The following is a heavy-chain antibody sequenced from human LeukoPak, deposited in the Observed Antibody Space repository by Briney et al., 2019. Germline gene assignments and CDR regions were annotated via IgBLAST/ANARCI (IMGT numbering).Heavy chain of an antibody. D-gene: IGHD4-17*01. CDR3: AREGRQDYVYFDC. CDR1: GDSISSYY. Sequence: SETLSLTCTVSGDSISSYYWSWIRQPPGKGLEWMGYINYSGNTNYNPSLKSRVTISVDTSKNQFSLRLTSVTAADTAVYYCAREGRQDYVYFDCWGRGTLVTVSS. J-gene: IGHJ4*02. V-gene: IGHV4-59*01. CDR2: INYSGNT.